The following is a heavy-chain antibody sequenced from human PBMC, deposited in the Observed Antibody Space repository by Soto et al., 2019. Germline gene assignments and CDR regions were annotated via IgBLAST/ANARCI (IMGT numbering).Heavy chain of an antibody. Sequence: QVHLVQSGAEVKKPGSSVKVSCQASGSTFSSYTVSWVRQAPGQGLEWMGRIIPVLGVTNYAPKFKGRVTITADKSKTTAYMELSSLRSGDTAVYYWARRRYCGADCYSKYYYGMDVWGQGTTVTVSS. J-gene: IGHJ6*02. V-gene: IGHV1-69*02. CDR1: GSTFSSYT. CDR2: IIPVLGVT. D-gene: IGHD2-21*02. CDR3: ARRRYCGADCYSKYYYGMDV.